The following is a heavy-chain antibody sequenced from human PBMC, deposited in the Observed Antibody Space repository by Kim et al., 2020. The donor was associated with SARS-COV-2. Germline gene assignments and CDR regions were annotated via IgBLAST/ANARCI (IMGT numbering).Heavy chain of an antibody. CDR2: IYYSGST. D-gene: IGHD3-22*01. J-gene: IGHJ4*02. CDR3: ARARITMRVVVQELDY. Sequence: SETLSLTCTVSGGSISSGDYYWSWIRQPPGKGLEWIGYIYYSGSTYYNPSLKSRVTISVDTSKNQFSLKLSSVTAAETAVYYCARARITMRVVVQELDYWGQGTLVNVSS. CDR1: GGSISSGDYY. V-gene: IGHV4-30-4*01.